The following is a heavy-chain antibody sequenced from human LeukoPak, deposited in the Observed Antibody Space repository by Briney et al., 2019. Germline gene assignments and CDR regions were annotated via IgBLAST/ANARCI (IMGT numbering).Heavy chain of an antibody. CDR1: GFTLSSYA. J-gene: IGHJ4*02. Sequence: GGSLRLSCAASGFTLSSYAMSGLREAPGKGREGGSDISGSDSSTYYALPVHGRFPISSDNYKNTLYLQMNSLRPEDTAVYYCAKDSRYCSSTSCLDYRGQ. CDR3: AKDSRYCSSTSCLDY. CDR2: ISGSDSST. D-gene: IGHD2-2*01. V-gene: IGHV3-23*01.